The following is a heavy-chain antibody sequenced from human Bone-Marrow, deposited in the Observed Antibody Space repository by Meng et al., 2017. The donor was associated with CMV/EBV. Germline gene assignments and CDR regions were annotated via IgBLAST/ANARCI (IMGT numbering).Heavy chain of an antibody. J-gene: IGHJ4*02. Sequence: QVQLGQSGPGVEKPGSSVTVSCKASGGTFSSYAISWVRQAPGQGLEWMGGIIPIFGTANYAQKFRGIATITADESTSTALMVLSGLGSEDTAVYCCASPLADAEYYFDYWGQGTLVTVSS. CDR1: GGTFSSYA. D-gene: IGHD3-3*02. V-gene: IGHV1-69*12. CDR3: ASPLADAEYYFDY. CDR2: IIPIFGTA.